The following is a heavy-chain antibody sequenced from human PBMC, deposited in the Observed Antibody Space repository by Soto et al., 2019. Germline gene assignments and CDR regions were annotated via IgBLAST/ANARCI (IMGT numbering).Heavy chain of an antibody. Sequence: GASVKVSCKASGCTFTDYYIHWVRQAPGQGLEWMGWINPNSGGTNYTQKFQGRVTMTRDTSISTAYMELSRLRSDDTAVYYCARVYGKTIAARPVWFDPWGQGTLVTVSS. D-gene: IGHD6-6*01. J-gene: IGHJ5*02. CDR3: ARVYGKTIAARPVWFDP. CDR1: GCTFTDYY. CDR2: INPNSGGT. V-gene: IGHV1-2*02.